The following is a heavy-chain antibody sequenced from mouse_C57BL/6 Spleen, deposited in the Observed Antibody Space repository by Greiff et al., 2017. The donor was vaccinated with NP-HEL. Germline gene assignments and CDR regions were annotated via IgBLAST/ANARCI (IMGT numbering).Heavy chain of an antibody. CDR1: GFTFSSYA. CDR2: ISDGGSYT. CDR3: ARASSSHFDY. V-gene: IGHV5-4*01. J-gene: IGHJ2*01. Sequence: EVQLVESGGGLVKPGVSLKLSCAASGFTFSSYAMSWVRQTPEKRLEWVATISDGGSYTYYPDNVKGRFTISRDNAKNNLYLQMSHLKSEDTAMYYCARASSSHFDYWGQGTTLTVSS.